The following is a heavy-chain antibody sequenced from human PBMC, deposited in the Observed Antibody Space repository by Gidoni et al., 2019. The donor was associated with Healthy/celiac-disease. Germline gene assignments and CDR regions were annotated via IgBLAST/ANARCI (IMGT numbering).Heavy chain of an antibody. CDR1: GCTLSSYA. CDR3: AKSPLITTNWFDP. D-gene: IGHD3-10*01. J-gene: IGHJ5*02. V-gene: IGHV3-23*01. Sequence: EVQLLESGGGLVQPGGSLRLSCAASGCTLSSYAMSWVRQAPGKGLGWVSAISGSGGSTYYADSVKGRFTISRDNSKNTLYLQMNSLRAEDTAVYYCAKSPLITTNWFDPWGQGTLDTVSS. CDR2: ISGSGGST.